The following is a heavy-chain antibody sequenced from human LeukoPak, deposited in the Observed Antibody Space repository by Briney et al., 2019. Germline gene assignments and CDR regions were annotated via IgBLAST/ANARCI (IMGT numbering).Heavy chain of an antibody. Sequence: PGGSLRLSCAASGFTFNTYTINWVRQAPGKGLEWVSSISSSSIYIYYADSLKGRFTISRNNAKNSLYLHIDSLRAEGTAVYYCARGRVGQWLVDAFDIWGQGTMVTVSS. CDR2: ISSSSIYI. D-gene: IGHD6-19*01. CDR3: ARGRVGQWLVDAFDI. CDR1: GFTFNTYT. J-gene: IGHJ3*02. V-gene: IGHV3-21*01.